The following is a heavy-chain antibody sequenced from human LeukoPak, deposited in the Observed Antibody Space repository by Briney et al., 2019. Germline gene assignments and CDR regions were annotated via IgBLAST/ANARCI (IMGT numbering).Heavy chain of an antibody. Sequence: SKTLSLTCTVSGGSISSSSYYWGWIRQPPGKGLEWIGSIYYSGSTYYNPSLKSRVTISVDTSKNQFSLKLSSVTAADTAVYYCARPGEWDHKGWGAFDIWGQGTMVTVSS. J-gene: IGHJ3*02. D-gene: IGHD3-10*01. CDR2: IYYSGST. CDR1: GGSISSSSYY. CDR3: ARPGEWDHKGWGAFDI. V-gene: IGHV4-39*01.